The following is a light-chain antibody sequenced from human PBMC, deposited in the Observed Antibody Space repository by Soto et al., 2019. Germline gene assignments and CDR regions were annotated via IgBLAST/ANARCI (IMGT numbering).Light chain of an antibody. Sequence: QSVLTQPPSVSGAPGQRVTISCTGSSSNIGADYDVHWYQHLPGAAPKLLIYGSTNRPSGVPGRFSGSKSGTSASLAITGLQAEDEADYYCQSYDSSLSGYVFGAGTKVTVL. CDR3: QSYDSSLSGYV. CDR2: GST. CDR1: SSNIGADYD. V-gene: IGLV1-40*01. J-gene: IGLJ1*01.